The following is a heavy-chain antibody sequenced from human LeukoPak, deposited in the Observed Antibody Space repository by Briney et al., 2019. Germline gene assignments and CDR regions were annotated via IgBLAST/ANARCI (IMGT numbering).Heavy chain of an antibody. CDR1: GSTFSSHA. CDR3: AQWAGVRGFITPLDY. D-gene: IGHD3-10*01. V-gene: IGHV3-30*18. J-gene: IGHJ4*02. Sequence: GGSLRLSRAASGSTFSSHAMHWVRQAPGKGPEWVPFISYDGSNKFYADSVKGRFAISRDDSKNTLYLQMYSLRTDDTAVYYCAQWAGVRGFITPLDYWGQGTLVTVSS. CDR2: ISYDGSNK.